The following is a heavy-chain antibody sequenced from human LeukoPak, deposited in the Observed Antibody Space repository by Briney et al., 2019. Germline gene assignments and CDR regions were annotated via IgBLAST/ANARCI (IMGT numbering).Heavy chain of an antibody. V-gene: IGHV1-46*01. CDR3: ARVDYSGYHDAFDI. CDR2: INPGGGST. D-gene: IGHD5-12*01. Sequence: IINPGGGSTSHAQKFQGRVTMTRDTSTSTAYMELSRLRSDDTAVYYCARVDYSGYHDAFDIWGQGTMVTVSS. J-gene: IGHJ3*02.